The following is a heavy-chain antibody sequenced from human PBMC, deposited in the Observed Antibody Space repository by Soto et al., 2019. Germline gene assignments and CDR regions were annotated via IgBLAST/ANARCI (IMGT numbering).Heavy chain of an antibody. V-gene: IGHV1-18*01. CDR2: ISAYNGKT. D-gene: IGHD5-12*01. J-gene: IGHJ6*01. CDR1: GYTFTSYG. Sequence: QVQLVQSGGEVKKPGASVKLSCTASGYTFTSYGISWVRQAPGQGLEWMGWISAYNGKTNYAQNVQGRVTMTTDTSTRTGYMDLRRLRSDDTAVYYCARGGDANYSHGMDVWGQGTTVPVSS. CDR3: ARGGDANYSHGMDV.